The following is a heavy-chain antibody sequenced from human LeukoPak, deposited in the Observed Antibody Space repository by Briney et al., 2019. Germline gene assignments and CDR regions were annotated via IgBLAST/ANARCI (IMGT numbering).Heavy chain of an antibody. J-gene: IGHJ4*02. CDR2: ISWNSGSI. D-gene: IGHD3-22*01. CDR1: GFTFDDYA. CDR3: AKAAYYYDSSGYYQHFDY. Sequence: PGGSLRLSCAASGFTFDDYAMHWVRQAPGKGLEWVSGISWNSGSIGYADSVKGRFTISRDNAKNSLYLQMNSLRAEDTALYYCAKAAYYYDSSGYYQHFDYWGQGTLVTVSS. V-gene: IGHV3-9*01.